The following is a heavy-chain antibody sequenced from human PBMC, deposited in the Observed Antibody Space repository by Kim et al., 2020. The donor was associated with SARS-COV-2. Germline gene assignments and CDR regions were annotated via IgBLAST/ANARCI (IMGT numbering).Heavy chain of an antibody. CDR2: T. J-gene: IGHJ4*02. D-gene: IGHD1-26*01. V-gene: IGHV4-39*01. CDR3: ARRSYAGATGY. Sequence: TYYTPSLKSRVTISVDTSKNQFSLRLSSVTAADTAVYYCARRSYAGATGYWGQGTLVTVSS.